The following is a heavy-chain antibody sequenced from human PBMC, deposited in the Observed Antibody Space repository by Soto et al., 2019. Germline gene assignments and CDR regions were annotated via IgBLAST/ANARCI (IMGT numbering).Heavy chain of an antibody. CDR1: GFTFSSYA. CDR2: ISGSGGST. CDR3: AKDHGYCGYGHLYYFDY. Sequence: GGSLRLSCAASGFTFSSYAMSWVRQAPGKGLEWVSAISGSGGSTYYADSVKGRFTISRDNSKNTLYLQMNSLRAEDTAVYYCAKDHGYCGYGHLYYFDYWGQGTLVTVSS. J-gene: IGHJ4*02. V-gene: IGHV3-23*01. D-gene: IGHD3-22*01.